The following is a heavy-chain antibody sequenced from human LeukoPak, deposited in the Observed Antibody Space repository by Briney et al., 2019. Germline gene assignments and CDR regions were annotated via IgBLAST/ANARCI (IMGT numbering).Heavy chain of an antibody. CDR3: ARDLKGPKYYYYMDV. CDR1: GGSISSYY. V-gene: IGHV4-4*07. CDR2: IYTSGST. Sequence: SETLSLTCTVSGGSISSYYWSWIRQPAGKGLEWIGRIYTSGSTNYNPSLKSRVTMSVDTSKNQFSLKLSSVTAADTAVYYCARDLKGPKYYYYMDVWGKGTTVTISS. J-gene: IGHJ6*03.